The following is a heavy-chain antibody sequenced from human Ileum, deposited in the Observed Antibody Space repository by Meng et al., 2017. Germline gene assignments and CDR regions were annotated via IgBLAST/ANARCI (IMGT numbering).Heavy chain of an antibody. D-gene: IGHD1-26*01. CDR3: ATSGGGFDY. CDR2: INTNTGNP. CDR1: RYTFTNYD. J-gene: IGHJ4*02. Sequence: QVELVQSGSELKKPGASLKVSCKASRYTFTNYDINWVRQPPGQGLEWMGWINTNTGNPTYAQGFTGRFVFSLDTSVNTAHLQISTLTAEDTAVYYCATSGGGFDYWGQGALVTVSS. V-gene: IGHV7-4-1*02.